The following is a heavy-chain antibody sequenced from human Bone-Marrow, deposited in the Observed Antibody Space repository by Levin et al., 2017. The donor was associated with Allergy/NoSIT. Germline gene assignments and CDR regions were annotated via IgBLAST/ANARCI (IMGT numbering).Heavy chain of an antibody. J-gene: IGHJ6*03. CDR3: ARVLQYSYYYTDV. Sequence: SQTLSLTCTVSCVSIPSGSYYWSWIRQPAGKGLEWIGHSYTSGNITYNPSLKSRVTISLDTSKNQFSLKLRSVTAADTAVYYCARVLQYSYYYTDVWGKGTMVTVSS. D-gene: IGHD2-21*01. CDR1: CVSIPSGSYY. CDR2: SYTSGNI. V-gene: IGHV4-61*09.